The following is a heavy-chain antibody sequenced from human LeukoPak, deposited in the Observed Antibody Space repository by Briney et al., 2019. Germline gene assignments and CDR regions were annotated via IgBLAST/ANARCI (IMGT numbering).Heavy chain of an antibody. CDR3: VRDRAEGRAWVEFDP. Sequence: GGSLRLSCAASGFTVSSYGMSWVRQAPGKGPEWVSLIYSDGVTRYADSVQGRFTISRDNSKNTVYLQMNNLRVEDTAVYHCVRDRAEGRAWVEFDPWGQGILVTVSS. CDR2: IYSDGVT. V-gene: IGHV3-66*02. J-gene: IGHJ5*02. CDR1: GFTVSSYG.